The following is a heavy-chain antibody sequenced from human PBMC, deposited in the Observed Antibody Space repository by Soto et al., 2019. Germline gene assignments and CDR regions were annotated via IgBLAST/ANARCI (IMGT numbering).Heavy chain of an antibody. CDR3: ASPKVAFYNWFDP. CDR2: FYYSGST. CDR1: GGSISSGPYS. D-gene: IGHD3-3*02. J-gene: IGHJ5*02. Sequence: PSETLSLTCTVSGGSISSGPYSWGWIRQPPGKGLEWIGTFYYSGSTYYNPSLKSRVTISVDTSKNQFSLKLSSVTAADTAVYYCASPKVAFYNWFDPWGQGTLVTSPQ. V-gene: IGHV4-39*01.